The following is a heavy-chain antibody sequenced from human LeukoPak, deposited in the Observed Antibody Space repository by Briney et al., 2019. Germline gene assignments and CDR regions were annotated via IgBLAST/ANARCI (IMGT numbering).Heavy chain of an antibody. D-gene: IGHD3-16*01. CDR2: ISGNGGST. CDR3: AKGVITFGGVTAPGVYYFDY. J-gene: IGHJ4*02. CDR1: GFTFSSYA. V-gene: IGHV3-23*01. Sequence: GGSLRLSCAASGFTFSSYAMSWVRQAPGKGLEWVSAISGNGGSTYYADSVKGRFTISRDNSKNTLYLQMNSLRAEDTAVYYCAKGVITFGGVTAPGVYYFDYWGQGTLVTVSS.